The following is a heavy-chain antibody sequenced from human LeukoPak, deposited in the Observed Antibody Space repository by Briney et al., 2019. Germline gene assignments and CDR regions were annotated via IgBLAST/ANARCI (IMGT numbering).Heavy chain of an antibody. V-gene: IGHV4-59*12. CDR3: VRADYGWNYFDY. CDR1: GFTFSNYE. J-gene: IGHJ4*02. D-gene: IGHD4-17*01. CDR2: IYYSGSA. Sequence: GSLRLSCAASGFTFSNYEMSWVRQAPGKGLEWIGTIYYSGSADYNPSLKSRVTISVDTSKNQFSLKVTSMTAADTAVYYCVRADYGWNYFDYWGQGTLVTVSS.